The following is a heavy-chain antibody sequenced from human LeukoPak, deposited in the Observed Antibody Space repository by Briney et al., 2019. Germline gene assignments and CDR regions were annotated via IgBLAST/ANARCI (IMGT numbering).Heavy chain of an antibody. CDR1: GGSFSGYY. CDR3: ARRRGRFMIVVPQSSQDAFDI. Sequence: SETLSLTCAVYGGSFSGYYWGWIRQPPGKGLEWIGEINHSGSTNYNPSLKSRVTISVDTSKNQFSLKLSSVTAADTAVYYCARRRGRFMIVVPQSSQDAFDIWGQGTMVTVSS. J-gene: IGHJ3*02. V-gene: IGHV4-34*01. CDR2: INHSGST. D-gene: IGHD3-22*01.